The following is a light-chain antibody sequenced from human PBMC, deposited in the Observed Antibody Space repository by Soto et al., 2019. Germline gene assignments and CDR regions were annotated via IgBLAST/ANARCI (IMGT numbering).Light chain of an antibody. J-gene: IGKJ1*01. CDR2: GAS. Sequence: EIVMTQSPATLSVSPGERATLSCRASRSVSGNLAWYQQKPGQAPRLLVYGASTRATVIPARFSGSGSGTEFTLTICSLQSEDYAVYYCQQYNVWPQTFGQGTKV. CDR3: QQYNVWPQT. CDR1: RSVSGN. V-gene: IGKV3-15*01.